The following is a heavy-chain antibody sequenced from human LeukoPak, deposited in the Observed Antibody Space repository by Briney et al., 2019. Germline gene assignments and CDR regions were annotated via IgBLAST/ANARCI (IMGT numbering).Heavy chain of an antibody. V-gene: IGHV4-39*01. J-gene: IGHJ4*02. CDR3: ARRLHGFPFDY. Sequence: SETLSLTCTVSGGSISSSSYYWGWIRQPPGKGLEWIGSIYYSGSTYYNPSLKSRVTISADTSKNQFSLKLSSVTAADTAVYYCARRLHGFPFDYWGQGTLVTVSS. CDR2: IYYSGST. D-gene: IGHD5-24*01. CDR1: GGSISSSSYY.